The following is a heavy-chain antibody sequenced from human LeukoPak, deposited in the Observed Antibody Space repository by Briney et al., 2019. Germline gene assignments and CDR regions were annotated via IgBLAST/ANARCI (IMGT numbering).Heavy chain of an antibody. Sequence: ASVKVSCKASGYTFTSYGISWVRQAPGQGLEWMGWISAYNGNTNYAQKLQGRVTMTTDTSTSTAYMELRSLRSDDTAVYYCASTTREYYYYGMDVWGKGTTVTVSS. CDR3: ASTTREYYYYGMDV. CDR1: GYTFTSYG. CDR2: ISAYNGNT. J-gene: IGHJ6*04. D-gene: IGHD4-11*01. V-gene: IGHV1-18*01.